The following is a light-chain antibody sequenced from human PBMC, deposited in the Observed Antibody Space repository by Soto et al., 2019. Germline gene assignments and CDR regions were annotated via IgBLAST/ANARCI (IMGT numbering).Light chain of an antibody. V-gene: IGKV3-15*01. CDR1: QSVSSN. J-gene: IGKJ3*01. CDR3: QQYNNWPLFT. CDR2: GAS. Sequence: EIVMTQSPATLSVSPGERATLSCRASQSVSSNLAWYQQKPGQAPRLLIYGASTRATDIPGRFSGSGSGTESTLTISSLQSEDFAVYYCQQYNNWPLFTFGPGTKVDIK.